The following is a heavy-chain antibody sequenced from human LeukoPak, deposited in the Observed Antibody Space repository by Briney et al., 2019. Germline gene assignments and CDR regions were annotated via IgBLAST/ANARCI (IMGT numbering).Heavy chain of an antibody. J-gene: IGHJ4*02. CDR2: ISGSGGST. Sequence: GGSLRLSCAASGSTFSSYDMSWVRQAPGKGLEWVSAISGSGGSTYYADSVKGRFTISRDNSKNTLYLQMNSLRAEDTAVYYCAKDSSSGTYYDYWGQETLVTVSS. CDR3: AKDSSSGTYYDY. CDR1: GSTFSSYD. V-gene: IGHV3-23*01. D-gene: IGHD1-26*01.